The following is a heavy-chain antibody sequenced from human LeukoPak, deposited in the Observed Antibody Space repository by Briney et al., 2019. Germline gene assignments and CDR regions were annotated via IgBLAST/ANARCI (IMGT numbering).Heavy chain of an antibody. CDR3: ARSYLNNRYYSDR. D-gene: IGHD3-22*01. Sequence: PGGSLRLSCAASGFTFSAYAFHWVRQAPGKGLEWVADMSYAGNNKYYADSVKGRFTISRDNSKNTLYLQVDSLRPEDTAVYYCARSYLNNRYYSDRWGQGTLVTVSS. J-gene: IGHJ4*02. CDR1: GFTFSAYA. V-gene: IGHV3-30-3*01. CDR2: MSYAGNNK.